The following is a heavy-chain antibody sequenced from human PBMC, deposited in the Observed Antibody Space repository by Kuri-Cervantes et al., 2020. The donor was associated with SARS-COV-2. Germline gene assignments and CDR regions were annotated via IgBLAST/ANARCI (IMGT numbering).Heavy chain of an antibody. CDR2: INPSGGST. J-gene: IGHJ6*02. V-gene: IGHV1-46*01. CDR1: GYTFTSYY. D-gene: IGHD3-9*01. Sequence: ASVKVSCKASGYTFTSYYMHWVRQAPGQGLEWMGIINPSGGSTSYAQKFQGRVTMTRDTCTSTVYMELSRLRSEDTAVYYCAREAGYYDMLLTPSYYYYYYGMDVWGQGTTVTVSS. CDR3: AREAGYYDMLLTPSYYYYYYGMDV.